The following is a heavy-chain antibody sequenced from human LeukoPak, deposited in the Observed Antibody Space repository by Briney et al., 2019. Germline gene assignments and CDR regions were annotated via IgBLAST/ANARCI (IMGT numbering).Heavy chain of an antibody. Sequence: GASVKVSCKASGYTLNALSIYWVRQAPGKGLEWMGGLDPVDGETIYAQRFQGRVTMTEDTSTDTAYLDLRSLRSDDTAVYYCTTSRRFYYGSGTFQYWGQGTLLTVSS. J-gene: IGHJ1*01. CDR3: TTSRRFYYGSGTFQY. D-gene: IGHD3-10*01. CDR2: LDPVDGET. V-gene: IGHV1-24*01. CDR1: GYTLNALS.